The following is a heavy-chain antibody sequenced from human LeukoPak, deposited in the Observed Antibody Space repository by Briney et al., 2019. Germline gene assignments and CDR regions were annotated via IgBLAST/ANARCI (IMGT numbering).Heavy chain of an antibody. J-gene: IGHJ4*02. Sequence: GGSLRLSCAASGFIFSGYWMNWVRQAPGKGLVWVSRISPDGGSTSYADSVEGRFTISRDTARNTLHLQMNSLRAEDTAVYYCAKTRGWPYYFDYWGQGTLVTVSS. CDR2: ISPDGGST. D-gene: IGHD6-19*01. CDR3: AKTRGWPYYFDY. CDR1: GFIFSGYW. V-gene: IGHV3-74*01.